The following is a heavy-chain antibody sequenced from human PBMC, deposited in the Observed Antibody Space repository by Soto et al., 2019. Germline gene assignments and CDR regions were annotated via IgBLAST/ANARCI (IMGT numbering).Heavy chain of an antibody. CDR3: ARDGSGFHWYFDL. CDR1: GDSVSSKTAT. CDR2: TYYRAKWYN. J-gene: IGHJ2*01. V-gene: IGHV6-1*01. D-gene: IGHD6-19*01. Sequence: QVQLQQSGPGLVKPSQTLSLICAISGDSVSSKTATWNWIRQSPSRGLEWLGRTYYRAKWYNDYPVSVKSRVVITPDTSKNHLSLQLNSVTPDDAAVYFCARDGSGFHWYFDLWGRGTLVTVSS.